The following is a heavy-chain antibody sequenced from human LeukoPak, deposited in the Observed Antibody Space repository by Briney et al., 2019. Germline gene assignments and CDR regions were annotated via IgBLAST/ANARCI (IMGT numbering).Heavy chain of an antibody. Sequence: GGSLRLSCAASGFTFSSYSMNWVRQAPGKGLEWVSSISSSSSYIYYADSVKGRFTISRDNAKNSLYLQMNSLRAEDTAVYYCARLPSWNYGDDDYWGQGTLVTVSS. CDR2: ISSSSSYI. V-gene: IGHV3-21*01. D-gene: IGHD1-7*01. CDR1: GFTFSSYS. J-gene: IGHJ4*02. CDR3: ARLPSWNYGDDDY.